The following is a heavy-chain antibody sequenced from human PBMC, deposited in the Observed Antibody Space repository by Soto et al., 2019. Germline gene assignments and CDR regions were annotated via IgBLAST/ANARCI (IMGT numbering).Heavy chain of an antibody. CDR3: AREYAGYRGY. V-gene: IGHV3-21*01. CDR1: GFTFSSYS. CDR2: ISSSSSYI. Sequence: EVQLVESGGGLVQTGGSLRLSCAASGFTFSSYSMKWVRQAPGKGLEWVSSISSSSSYIYYADSVKGRFTISRDNAKNSLYLQMNSLRAEDTAVYYCAREYAGYRGYWGQGTLVTVSS. J-gene: IGHJ4*02. D-gene: IGHD3-10*01.